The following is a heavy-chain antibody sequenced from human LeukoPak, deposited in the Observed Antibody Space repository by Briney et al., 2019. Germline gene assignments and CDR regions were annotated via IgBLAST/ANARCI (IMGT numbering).Heavy chain of an antibody. CDR3: ARDRDYSNTERGFDY. Sequence: EASVKVSWKTSGYTFTDYYIHWVRQAPGQGLEWMGWINPNSGERNSAQKFQGRVTMTGDSSISTAYMELGRVTSDDTAVYYCARDRDYSNTERGFDYWGQGTLVTVSS. D-gene: IGHD4-11*01. V-gene: IGHV1-2*02. J-gene: IGHJ4*02. CDR1: GYTFTDYY. CDR2: INPNSGER.